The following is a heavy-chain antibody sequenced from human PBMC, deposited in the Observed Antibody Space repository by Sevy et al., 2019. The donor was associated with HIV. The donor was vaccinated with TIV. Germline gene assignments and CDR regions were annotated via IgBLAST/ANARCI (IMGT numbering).Heavy chain of an antibody. D-gene: IGHD6-13*01. CDR2: FDPEDGET. Sequence: ASVKVSCKVSGYTLTELSMHWVRQAPGKGLEWMGGFDPEDGETIYAQKFQGRVTMTEDTSTDTAYMELSSLISEDTAVYYCATGEYSSSWYVIDYWGQGTLVTVSS. V-gene: IGHV1-24*01. CDR1: GYTLTELS. CDR3: ATGEYSSSWYVIDY. J-gene: IGHJ4*02.